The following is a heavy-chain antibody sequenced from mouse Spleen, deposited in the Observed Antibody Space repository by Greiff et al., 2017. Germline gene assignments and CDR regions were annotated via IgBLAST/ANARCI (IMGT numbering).Heavy chain of an antibody. CDR2: ISSGSSTI. CDR3: AMDYYDSAWFAY. CDR1: GFTFSDYG. Sequence: EVKLVESGGGLVKPGGSLKLSCAASGFTFSDYGMHWVRQAPEKGLEWVAYISSGSSTIYYADTVKGRFTISRDNAKNTLFLQMTSLRSEDTAMYYCAMDYYDSAWFAYWGQGTLVTVSA. V-gene: IGHV5-17*01. D-gene: IGHD2-4*01. J-gene: IGHJ3*01.